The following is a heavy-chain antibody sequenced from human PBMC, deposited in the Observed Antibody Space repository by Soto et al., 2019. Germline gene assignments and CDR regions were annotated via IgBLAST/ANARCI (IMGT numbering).Heavy chain of an antibody. V-gene: IGHV3-33*01. CDR3: ARALGTGTGYYVLPLYYYGLDV. D-gene: IGHD3-9*01. Sequence: QVQLVESGGGVVQPGRSLRLSCTASGFSLSTYGMHWVRQAPGKGLEWVAVIWNDGSDKYHADSVKGRFTVSRDNSKNTLYLQVNSLRVEDTAVYYCARALGTGTGYYVLPLYYYGLDVWGQGTTVTVSS. CDR1: GFSLSTYG. CDR2: IWNDGSDK. J-gene: IGHJ6*02.